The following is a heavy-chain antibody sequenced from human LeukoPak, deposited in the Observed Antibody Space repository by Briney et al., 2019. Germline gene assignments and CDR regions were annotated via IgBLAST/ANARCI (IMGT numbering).Heavy chain of an antibody. CDR3: ARAHFGIAGDKYYFDY. J-gene: IGHJ4*02. Sequence: GGSLRLSCAASGFTFTSYAMSWVRQAPGKGLEWVSAISISGGSTYYADSVKGRFAISRDNSKNTLYLQMNSLRAEDTAVYYCARAHFGIAGDKYYFDYWGQGTLVTVSS. D-gene: IGHD6-13*01. CDR2: ISISGGST. V-gene: IGHV3-23*01. CDR1: GFTFTSYA.